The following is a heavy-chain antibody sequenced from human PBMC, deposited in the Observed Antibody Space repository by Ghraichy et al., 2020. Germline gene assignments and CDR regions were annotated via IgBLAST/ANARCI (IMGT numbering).Heavy chain of an antibody. CDR1: GFTFSDYY. Sequence: GGSLRLSCAAAGFTFSDYYMSWIRQAPGKGLEWVSYIGSSGKTIYYADSVRGRFTISRDNAKNSLYLQMNSLGAEDTAVYYCARGVAGNVDYWGQGTLVTVSS. V-gene: IGHV3-11*01. J-gene: IGHJ4*02. CDR3: ARGVAGNVDY. CDR2: IGSSGKTI. D-gene: IGHD6-19*01.